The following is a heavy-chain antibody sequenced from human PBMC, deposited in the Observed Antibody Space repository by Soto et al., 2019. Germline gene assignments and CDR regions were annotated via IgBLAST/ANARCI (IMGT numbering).Heavy chain of an antibody. V-gene: IGHV3-33*01. CDR1: GFTFSSYG. J-gene: IGHJ6*02. CDR3: ERMWRSDCNYDYYYYAMDV. Sequence: GGSLRLSCAASGFTFSSYGMHWVRQAPGKGLEWVAVIWYDGSNKYYADSVKGRFTISRDNSKNTLYLQMNSLRAEDTAVYYCERMWRSDCNYDYYYYAMDVWGQGTTVTVS. CDR2: IWYDGSNK. D-gene: IGHD1-7*01.